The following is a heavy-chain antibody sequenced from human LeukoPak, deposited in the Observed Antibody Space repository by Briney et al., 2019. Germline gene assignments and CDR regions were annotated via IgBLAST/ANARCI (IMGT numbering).Heavy chain of an antibody. CDR1: GFTFSSYS. CDR3: ARGQIAAAGYYFDY. J-gene: IGHJ4*02. D-gene: IGHD6-13*01. CDR2: ISSSSSYI. V-gene: IGHV3-21*01. Sequence: PGGSLRLSCAASGFTFSSYSMNWVRQAPGKGLEWVSSISSSSSYIYYADSVKGRFTISRDNAKNSLYLQMNSLRAEDTAVYYCARGQIAAAGYYFDYWGQGILVTVSS.